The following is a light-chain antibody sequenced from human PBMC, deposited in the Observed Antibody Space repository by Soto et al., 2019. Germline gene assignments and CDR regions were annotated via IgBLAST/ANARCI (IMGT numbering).Light chain of an antibody. CDR2: DAS. J-gene: IGKJ1*01. CDR1: QSISSW. V-gene: IGKV1-5*01. Sequence: DIQMTQYPSSLSASVGDRVTITCRASQSISSWLAWYQQKPGKAPKLLIYDASSLESGVPSRLSGSGSGTEFTLTISSLKPDDFATYYCQQYNSYWTFGQGTKVDI. CDR3: QQYNSYWT.